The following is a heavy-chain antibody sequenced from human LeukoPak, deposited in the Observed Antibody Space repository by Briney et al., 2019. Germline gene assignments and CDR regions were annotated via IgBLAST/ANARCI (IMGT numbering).Heavy chain of an antibody. D-gene: IGHD3-22*01. CDR2: IYYSGST. CDR1: GGSISSSSYY. Sequence: SETLSLTCTVSGGSISSSSYYWGWIRQPPGKGLEWIGSIYYSGSTYYNPSLKSRVTISVDTSKNQFSLKLSSVTAADTAVYYCASEDTDSSGYLFYYYYYYYMDVWGKGTTVTASS. CDR3: ASEDTDSSGYLFYYYYYYYMDV. V-gene: IGHV4-39*07. J-gene: IGHJ6*03.